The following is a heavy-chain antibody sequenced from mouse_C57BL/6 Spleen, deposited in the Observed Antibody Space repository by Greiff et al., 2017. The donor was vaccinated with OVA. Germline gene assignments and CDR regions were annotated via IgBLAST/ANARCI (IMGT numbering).Heavy chain of an antibody. CDR3: ARAARPYAMDY. CDR2: ISSGSSTI. V-gene: IGHV5-17*01. CDR1: GFTFSDYG. Sequence: EVKLVESGGGLVKPGGSLKLSCAASGFTFSDYGMHWVRQAPEKGLEWVAYISSGSSTIYYADTVKGRFTISRDNAKNTLFLQMTSLRSEDTAMYYCARAARPYAMDYWGQGTSVTVSS. J-gene: IGHJ4*01.